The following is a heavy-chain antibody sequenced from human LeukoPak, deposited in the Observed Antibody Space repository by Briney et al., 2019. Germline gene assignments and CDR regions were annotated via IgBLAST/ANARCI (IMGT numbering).Heavy chain of an antibody. CDR3: ARICSTTDCLISA. CDR2: INSDGSYT. J-gene: IGHJ4*02. Sequence: QPGGSLRLSSAASGFTFSRYWMHWVRQAPGKGLVWVSRINSDGSYTSYADFVKGRFTISRDNAKNTVYLQMSSLRAEDTAVYYCARICSTTDCLISAWGQGTLVTVSS. V-gene: IGHV3-74*01. D-gene: IGHD2-2*01. CDR1: GFTFSRYW.